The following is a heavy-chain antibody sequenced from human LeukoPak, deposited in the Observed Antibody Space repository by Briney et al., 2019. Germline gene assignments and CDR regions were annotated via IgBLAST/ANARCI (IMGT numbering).Heavy chain of an antibody. CDR3: ARVLTVTNAPIDY. Sequence: PGGSLRLSCAASGFTFGSYGMSWVRQAPGKGLEWVANIKQDGSEKYYVDSVKGRFTISRDNAKNSLYLQMNSLRAEDTAVYYCARVLTVTNAPIDYWGQGTLVTVSS. CDR1: GFTFGSYG. V-gene: IGHV3-7*01. J-gene: IGHJ4*02. CDR2: IKQDGSEK. D-gene: IGHD4-17*01.